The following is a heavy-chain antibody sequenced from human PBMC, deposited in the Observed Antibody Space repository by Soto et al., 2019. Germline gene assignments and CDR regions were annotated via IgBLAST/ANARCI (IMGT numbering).Heavy chain of an antibody. V-gene: IGHV1-3*01. Sequence: ASVKVSCKASGYTFTSYAMHWVRQAPGQRLEWMGWINAGNGNTKYSQKFQGRVTITRDTSASTAYMELSSLRSEDTAVYYCARDRGVHWGQLLCLECYYYMDVWGKGTTVTVSS. CDR2: INAGNGNT. CDR3: ARDRGVHWGQLLCLECYYYMDV. D-gene: IGHD2-2*01. J-gene: IGHJ6*03. CDR1: GYTFTSYA.